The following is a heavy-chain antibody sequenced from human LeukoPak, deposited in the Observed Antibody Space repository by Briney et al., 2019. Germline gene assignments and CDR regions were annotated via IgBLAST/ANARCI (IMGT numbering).Heavy chain of an antibody. J-gene: IGHJ6*02. V-gene: IGHV3-9*01. CDR3: AKDNRWLTYGMEA. Sequence: GGSLRLSCAASGFTFDDFAMHWVRQVPGKGREWVSGSNWNSVNIAYADSVKGRFTISRDNTNNSLYLQMNSLRAEDTALYYCAKDNRWLTYGMEAWGQGTTVTVSS. CDR1: GFTFDDFA. CDR2: SNWNSVNI. D-gene: IGHD5-24*01.